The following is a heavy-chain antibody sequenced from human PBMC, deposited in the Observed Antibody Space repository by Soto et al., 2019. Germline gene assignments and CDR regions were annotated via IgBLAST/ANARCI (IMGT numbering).Heavy chain of an antibody. CDR3: ARRFYDTSGYYPFDP. CDR1: GFTFSRYW. Sequence: PGGSLRLSCAASGFTFSRYWMHWVRQAPGKGLVWVSRIKSDGSSTSYADSVKGRFTISRDNAKNTLYLQMNSLRAEDTAVYYCARRFYDTSGYYPFDPWGQGTLVTVSS. V-gene: IGHV3-74*01. D-gene: IGHD3-22*01. J-gene: IGHJ5*02. CDR2: IKSDGSST.